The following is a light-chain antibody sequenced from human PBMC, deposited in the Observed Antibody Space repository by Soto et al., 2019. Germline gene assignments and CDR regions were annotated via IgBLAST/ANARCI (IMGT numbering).Light chain of an antibody. V-gene: IGLV2-14*01. CDR1: SSDVGGYNS. Sequence: QSVLTQPASVSGSPGQSITISCTGTSSDVGGYNSVSWYQQHPGKAPKLMIYDVSNRPSGVSNRFSGSKSGNTASLTISGLPDEDEAEYYCNSYSSSSTPYVSGTGTKLTVL. CDR3: NSYSSSSTPYV. CDR2: DVS. J-gene: IGLJ1*01.